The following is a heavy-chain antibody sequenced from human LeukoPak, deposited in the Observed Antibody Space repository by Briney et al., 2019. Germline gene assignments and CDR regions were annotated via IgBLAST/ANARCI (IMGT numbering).Heavy chain of an antibody. CDR2: INHSGST. CDR1: GGSFSGYY. V-gene: IGHV4-34*01. J-gene: IGHJ4*02. D-gene: IGHD3-9*01. Sequence: PSETLSLTCAVYGGSFSGYYWSWIRQPPGKGLEWIGEINHSGSTNYNPSLKSRVTISVDTSKNQFSLKLSSVTAADTAVYYCAGRENYDILTGYYKGDFDYWGQGTLVTVSS. CDR3: AGRENYDILTGYYKGDFDY.